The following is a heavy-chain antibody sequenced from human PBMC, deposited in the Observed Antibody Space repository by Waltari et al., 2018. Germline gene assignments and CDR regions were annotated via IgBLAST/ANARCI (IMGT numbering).Heavy chain of an antibody. J-gene: IGHJ4*02. Sequence: QVQLVQSGAEVKKPGASVKVSCKASVYTLTGYTIHLVRQAPGQGLEWMGWINAENGNTKYSQRFQGRVTITRDTSANTADMELSSLRSEDTAVYYCARAYCINGVCYSGYYFDYWGQGTLVTVSS. D-gene: IGHD2-8*01. CDR1: VYTLTGYT. CDR2: INAENGNT. CDR3: ARAYCINGVCYSGYYFDY. V-gene: IGHV1-3*01.